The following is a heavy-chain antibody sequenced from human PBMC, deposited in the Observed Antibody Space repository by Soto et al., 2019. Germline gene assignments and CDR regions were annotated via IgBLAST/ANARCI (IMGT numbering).Heavy chain of an antibody. Sequence: ASVKVSCKASGYTFTSYGISWVRQAPGQGLEWMGWISAYNGNTNYAQKLQGRVTMTTDTSTSTAYMELRSLRSDDTAVYYCARIRSSWSTSYYYYGMDVWGQGTTVTVSS. CDR1: GYTFTSYG. J-gene: IGHJ6*02. CDR2: ISAYNGNT. D-gene: IGHD6-13*01. V-gene: IGHV1-18*01. CDR3: ARIRSSWSTSYYYYGMDV.